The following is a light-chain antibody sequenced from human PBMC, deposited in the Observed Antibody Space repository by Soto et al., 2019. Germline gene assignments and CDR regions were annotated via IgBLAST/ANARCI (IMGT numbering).Light chain of an antibody. V-gene: IGKV3-20*01. Sequence: ESVLTQSPGTLSLSPGERATLSCRASQSVSNNYLAWYQQKPGQAPRLLIYGASTRATGIPDRFSGSGSGTDFTLTISRLEPEDSAVYYCQQYGSSPTWTLGQGTKVDIK. CDR2: GAS. J-gene: IGKJ1*01. CDR3: QQYGSSPTWT. CDR1: QSVSNNY.